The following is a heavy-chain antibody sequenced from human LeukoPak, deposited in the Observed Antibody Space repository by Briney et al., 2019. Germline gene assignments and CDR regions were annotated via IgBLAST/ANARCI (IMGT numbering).Heavy chain of an antibody. V-gene: IGHV1-2*02. CDR3: ARGFYYGSGSYYWY. Sequence: GASVRVSCKASGYTFTGYYMHWVRQAPGQGLEWMGWINPNSGGTNYAQKFQGRVTMTRNTSISTAYMELSSLRSEDTAVYYCARGFYYGSGSYYWYWGQGTLVTVSS. D-gene: IGHD3-10*01. CDR2: INPNSGGT. CDR1: GYTFTGYY. J-gene: IGHJ4*02.